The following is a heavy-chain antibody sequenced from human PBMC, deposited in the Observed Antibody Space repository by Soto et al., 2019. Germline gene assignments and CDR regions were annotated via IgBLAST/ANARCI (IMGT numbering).Heavy chain of an antibody. Sequence: QVQLVQSGAEVKKPGASVKVSCKASGYTFTSYDINWVRQATGQGLEWMGWMNPNSGNTGYAQKFQGRVTMTRNTSISTAYMVLSSPRSGVTAVYYCARARVFSYGMDVWGQWTTVTVSS. CDR2: MNPNSGNT. CDR1: GYTFTSYD. V-gene: IGHV1-8*01. CDR3: ARARVFSYGMDV. J-gene: IGHJ6*02. D-gene: IGHD3-10*02.